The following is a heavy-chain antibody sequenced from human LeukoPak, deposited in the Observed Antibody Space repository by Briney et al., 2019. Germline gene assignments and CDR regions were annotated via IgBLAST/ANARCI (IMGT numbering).Heavy chain of an antibody. J-gene: IGHJ4*02. Sequence: GGSLRLSCAGSGFTFSNYGIHWVRQAPGKGLEWVTAISYDGSLKYYADSVRGRFTISRDNSKNTLYLQMNSLRTDDTAVYYCARVSLERQLWLPFNYWGQGTLVTVSS. CDR3: ARVSLERQLWLPFNY. CDR2: ISYDGSLK. CDR1: GFTFSNYG. V-gene: IGHV3-30*03. D-gene: IGHD5-18*01.